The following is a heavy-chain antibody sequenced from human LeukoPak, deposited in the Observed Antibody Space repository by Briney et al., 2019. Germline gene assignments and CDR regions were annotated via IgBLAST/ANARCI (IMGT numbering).Heavy chain of an antibody. J-gene: IGHJ4*02. CDR3: ARDYAGSPDY. Sequence: AGGSLRLSCTASGFTFSTYWINWVRQSPGKGLVWVALINGDGSTTTHADSVKGRFTISRDNAKNTAYLQINSLRDEDTAVYFCARDYAGSPDYWGQGTLVTVSA. V-gene: IGHV3-74*03. CDR1: GFTFSTYW. CDR2: INGDGSTT. D-gene: IGHD3-10*01.